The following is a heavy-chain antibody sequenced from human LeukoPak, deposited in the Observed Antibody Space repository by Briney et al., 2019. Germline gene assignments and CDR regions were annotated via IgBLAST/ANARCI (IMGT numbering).Heavy chain of an antibody. CDR3: ARDAGSYSKDY. J-gene: IGHJ4*02. CDR2: ISSSSSTI. V-gene: IGHV3-48*01. CDR1: GFTFSSYS. D-gene: IGHD1-26*01. Sequence: GGSLRLSCVASGFTFSSYSMNWVRQAPGKGLEWVSYISSSSSTIYYADSVKGRFTISRDNAKNSLYLQMNSLRAEDTAVYYCARDAGSYSKDYWGQGTLVTVSS.